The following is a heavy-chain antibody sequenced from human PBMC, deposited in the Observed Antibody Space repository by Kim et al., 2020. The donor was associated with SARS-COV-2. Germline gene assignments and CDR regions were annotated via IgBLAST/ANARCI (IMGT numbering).Heavy chain of an antibody. D-gene: IGHD3-16*02. V-gene: IGHV1-18*01. Sequence: VSCKASGYSFTTYGISWVRQAPGQGLEWVGWIAVYNGLTEYAQRFKDRVTMTSDFSTDTAYMGLRSLRSDDTAIYYCARMHGYHHYMDVRGGGTTVAVSS. CDR3: ARMHGYHHYMDV. CDR1: GYSFTTYG. CDR2: IAVYNGLT. J-gene: IGHJ6*03.